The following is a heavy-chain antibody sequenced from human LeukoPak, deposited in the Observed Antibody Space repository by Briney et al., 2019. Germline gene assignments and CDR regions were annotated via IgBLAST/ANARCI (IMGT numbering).Heavy chain of an antibody. CDR1: GLTFRTYA. V-gene: IGHV3-23*01. Sequence: GGSLRLSCAASGLTFRTYAMSWVRQAPGKGLEWVSSISDSGGYKFYADSVKGGFTISRDNSKNPVYLQMNSLRAEDTAVYYCAKGGSYRSQPYFDYWGQGTPVTVSS. CDR3: AKGGSYRSQPYFDY. D-gene: IGHD3-16*02. J-gene: IGHJ4*02. CDR2: ISDSGGYK.